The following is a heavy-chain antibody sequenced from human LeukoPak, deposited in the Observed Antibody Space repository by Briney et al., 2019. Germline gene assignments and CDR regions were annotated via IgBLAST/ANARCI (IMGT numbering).Heavy chain of an antibody. D-gene: IGHD6-13*01. Sequence: PGGSLRLSCAASGFTFSSYGMHWVRQAPGKGLEWVAFIRYDGSNKYYADSVKGRFTISRDNSKNTLYLQMNSLRAEDTAVYYCAKDGSPAAAGTKGGYYYYYYMDVWGKGTTVTISS. CDR2: IRYDGSNK. CDR3: AKDGSPAAAGTKGGYYYYYYMDV. V-gene: IGHV3-30*02. CDR1: GFTFSSYG. J-gene: IGHJ6*03.